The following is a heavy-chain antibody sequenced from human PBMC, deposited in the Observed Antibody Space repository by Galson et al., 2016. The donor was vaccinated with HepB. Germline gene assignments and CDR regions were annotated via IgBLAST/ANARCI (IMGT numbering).Heavy chain of an antibody. CDR1: GFTFSGFW. J-gene: IGHJ4*02. Sequence: SLRLSCAASGFTFSGFWMNWVRQAPGKGLEWVAIIKEDGSDKHYVDSVKGRFTISRDNAKNSLYLQMNSLRAEDTAVYYCARVGMCHRGGGGDCVAHYWGQGTLVTVSS. CDR3: ARVGMCHRGGGGDCVAHY. V-gene: IGHV3-7*04. CDR2: IKEDGSDK. D-gene: IGHD2-21*02.